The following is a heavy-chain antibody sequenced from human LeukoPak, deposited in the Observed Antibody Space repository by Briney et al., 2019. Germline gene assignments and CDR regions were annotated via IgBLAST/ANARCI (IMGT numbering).Heavy chain of an antibody. CDR1: SGSISSYK. CDR3: ARGIVGATAPDY. J-gene: IGHJ4*02. CDR2: IYSSGST. V-gene: IGHV4-4*07. Sequence: SETLSLTCTVSSGSISSYKWSWIRQPAGKGLEWIGRIYSSGSTNYTPSLKSRVTMSVDTSKNQFSLKLSSVTAADTAVYYCARGIVGATAPDYWGQGALVIVSS. D-gene: IGHD1-26*01.